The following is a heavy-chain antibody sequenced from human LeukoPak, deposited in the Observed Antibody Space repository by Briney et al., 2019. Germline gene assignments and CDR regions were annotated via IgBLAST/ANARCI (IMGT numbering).Heavy chain of an antibody. Sequence: ASVKVSCTASGGTFSSYAISWVRQAPGQGLEWMGGIIPIFGTANYAQKFQGRVTITADESTSTAYMELSSLRSEDTAVYYCAREKYSGYDSLCFDYWGQGTLVTVSS. V-gene: IGHV1-69*13. CDR2: IIPIFGTA. D-gene: IGHD5-12*01. CDR3: AREKYSGYDSLCFDY. J-gene: IGHJ4*02. CDR1: GGTFSSYA.